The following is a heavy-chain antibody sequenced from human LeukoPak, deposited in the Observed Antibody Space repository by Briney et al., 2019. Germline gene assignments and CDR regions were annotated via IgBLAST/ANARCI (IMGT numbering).Heavy chain of an antibody. CDR2: TNHSGST. J-gene: IGHJ4*02. CDR1: GGSFSGYY. V-gene: IGHV4-34*01. D-gene: IGHD1-26*01. Sequence: SETLSLTCAVYGGSFSGYYWSWIRQPPGKGLEWIGETNHSGSTNYNPSLKSRVTISVDTSKNQFSLKVSSVTAADTAVYYCARGLDDVLSGSTFDYWGQGTLVTVSS. CDR3: ARGLDDVLSGSTFDY.